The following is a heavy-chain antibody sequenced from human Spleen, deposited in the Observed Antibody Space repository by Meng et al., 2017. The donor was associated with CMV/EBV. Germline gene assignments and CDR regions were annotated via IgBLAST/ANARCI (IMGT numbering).Heavy chain of an antibody. V-gene: IGHV3-7*01. D-gene: IGHD6-19*01. CDR3: ARVASVWYYFDY. CDR2: RKQDGSEK. J-gene: IGHJ4*02. Sequence: GGSLRLSCAASGFTFSSYWMSWVRQAPGKGLEWVANRKQDGSEKYYVDSVKGRFTISRDNAKNSLYLQMNSLKAEETAVYYCARVASVWYYFDYWGQGTLVTVSS. CDR1: GFTFSSYW.